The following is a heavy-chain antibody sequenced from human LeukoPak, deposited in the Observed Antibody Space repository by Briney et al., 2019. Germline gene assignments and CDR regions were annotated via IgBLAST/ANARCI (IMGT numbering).Heavy chain of an antibody. Sequence: PGESLKISCTTSGYNFTSHWVGWVRQMPGKGLEWLGILYPGDSDTRYSPSFQGRVTISADKSISTAYLQWSSLKASDTAMYYCARLEGYYDSSGYYRDYWGQGTLVTVSS. V-gene: IGHV5-51*01. J-gene: IGHJ4*02. D-gene: IGHD3-22*01. CDR1: GYNFTSHW. CDR3: ARLEGYYDSSGYYRDY. CDR2: LYPGDSDT.